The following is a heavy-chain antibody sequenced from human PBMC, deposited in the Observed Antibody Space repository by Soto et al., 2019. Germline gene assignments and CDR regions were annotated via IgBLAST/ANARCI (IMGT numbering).Heavy chain of an antibody. CDR2: ISYDGSNK. J-gene: IGHJ4*02. Sequence: QVQLVESGGGVVQPGRSLRLSCAASGFTFSSYGMHWVRQAPGKGLEWVAVISYDGSNKYYADSVKGRFTISRDNSKNTLYLQMNSLRAEDTAVYYCAKDPAEDTMVRGVFDYWGQGTLVTVSS. D-gene: IGHD3-10*01. CDR3: AKDPAEDTMVRGVFDY. V-gene: IGHV3-30*18. CDR1: GFTFSSYG.